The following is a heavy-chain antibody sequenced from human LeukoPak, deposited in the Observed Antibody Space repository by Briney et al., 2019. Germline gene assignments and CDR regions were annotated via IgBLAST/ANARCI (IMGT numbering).Heavy chain of an antibody. CDR1: GYTFTSYG. Sequence: ASVKVSCKASGYTFTSYGISWVRQAPGQGLEWMGWISAYNGNTNYAQKLQGRVTMTTDTSTSTAYMELRSLRSDDTAVYYCARDPLTFGGVGWFDPWGQGTLVTVSS. CDR2: ISAYNGNT. D-gene: IGHD3-16*01. V-gene: IGHV1-18*01. J-gene: IGHJ5*02. CDR3: ARDPLTFGGVGWFDP.